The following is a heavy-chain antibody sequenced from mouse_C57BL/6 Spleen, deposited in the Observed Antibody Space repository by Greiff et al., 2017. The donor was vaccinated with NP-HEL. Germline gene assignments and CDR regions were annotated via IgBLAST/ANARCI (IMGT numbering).Heavy chain of an antibody. CDR3: ARWGLWGDYAMDY. CDR1: GFSLTSYG. V-gene: IGHV2-2*01. Sequence: VMLVESGPGLVQPSQSLSITCTVSGFSLTSYGVHWVRQSPGKGLEWLGVIWSGGSTDYNAAFISRLSISKDNSKSQVFFKMNSLQADDTAIYYCARWGLWGDYAMDYWGQGTSVTVSS. J-gene: IGHJ4*01. D-gene: IGHD1-1*02. CDR2: IWSGGST.